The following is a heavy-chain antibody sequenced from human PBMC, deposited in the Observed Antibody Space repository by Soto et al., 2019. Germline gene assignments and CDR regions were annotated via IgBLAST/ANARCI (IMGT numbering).Heavy chain of an antibody. CDR1: GFTFSSYS. D-gene: IGHD2-2*01. J-gene: IGHJ6*02. CDR3: ARGSYCSSTSCYGKGKYYYYYYGMDV. V-gene: IGHV3-48*02. CDR2: ISSSSSTI. Sequence: GGSLRLSCAASGFTFSSYSMNWVRQAPGKGLEWVSYISSSSSTIYYADSVKGRFTISRDNAKNSLYLQMNSLRDEGTAVYYCARGSYCSSTSCYGKGKYYYYYYGMDVWGQGTTVTVSS.